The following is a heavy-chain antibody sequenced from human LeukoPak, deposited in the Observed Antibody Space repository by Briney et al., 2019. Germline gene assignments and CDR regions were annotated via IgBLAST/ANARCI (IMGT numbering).Heavy chain of an antibody. CDR1: GYTFTSYY. CDR2: INPSGGST. D-gene: IGHD3-22*01. J-gene: IGHJ4*02. V-gene: IGHV1-46*01. CDR3: ARETVHYYDSSGYRFDY. Sequence: ASVKVSCKASGYTFTSYYMHWVRQAPGQGLEWMGIINPSGGSTSNAQKFQGRVTMIRDTSTSTVYMELSSLRSEDTAVYYCARETVHYYDSSGYRFDYWGQGTLVTVSS.